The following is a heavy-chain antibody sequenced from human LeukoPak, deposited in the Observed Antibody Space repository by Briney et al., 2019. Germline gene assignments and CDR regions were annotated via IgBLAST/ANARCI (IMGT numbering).Heavy chain of an antibody. Sequence: PSETLSLTCTVSGGSISSSNWWSWVRQPPGKGLEWIGEIYHSGSTNYNPSLKSRVTISVDKSKDQFSLKLSSVTAADTAVYYCARVYYDSRLADGLKMADAFDIWGQGTMVTVSS. D-gene: IGHD3-22*01. J-gene: IGHJ3*02. CDR1: GGSISSSNW. V-gene: IGHV4-4*02. CDR2: IYHSGST. CDR3: ARVYYDSRLADGLKMADAFDI.